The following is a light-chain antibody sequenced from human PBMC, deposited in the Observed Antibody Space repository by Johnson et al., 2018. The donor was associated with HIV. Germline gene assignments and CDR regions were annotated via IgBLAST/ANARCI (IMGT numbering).Light chain of an antibody. CDR1: SSNIGNNY. CDR3: GTWDSSLSAGV. V-gene: IGLV1-51*02. J-gene: IGLJ1*01. CDR2: ENN. Sequence: QSVLTQPPSVSAAPGQKVTISCSGSSSNIGNNYVSWFQHLPGTAPKLLIYENNKRPSGIPDRFSASKSCTSATLGITGLQTGDEADYYCGTWDSSLSAGVFGTGTKVTVL.